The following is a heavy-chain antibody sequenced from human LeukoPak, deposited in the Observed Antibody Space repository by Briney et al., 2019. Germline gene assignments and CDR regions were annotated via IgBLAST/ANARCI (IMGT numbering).Heavy chain of an antibody. CDR1: GFTVSNNF. CDR3: AKTGGPWD. Sequence: SGGSLRLSCAASGFTVSNNFLTWVRQAPGKGLEWVSVIYSGGTTYYADSVKGRFTISRDNSKNTLYLQMNSLRAEDTAVYYCAKTGGPWDWGQGTLVIVSS. D-gene: IGHD3-10*01. J-gene: IGHJ4*02. CDR2: IYSGGTT. V-gene: IGHV3-53*01.